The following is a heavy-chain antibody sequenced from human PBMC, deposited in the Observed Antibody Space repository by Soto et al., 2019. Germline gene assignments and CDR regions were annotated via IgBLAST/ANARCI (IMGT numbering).Heavy chain of an antibody. CDR3: ARHADCSSTSCLFDR. J-gene: IGHJ4*02. CDR2: IDPSDSYT. Sequence: PGESLKISCKGSGYSFTSYWISWVRQMPGKGLEWMGRIDPSDSYTNYSPSFQGHVTISADKSISTAYLQWSSLKASDTAMYYCARHADCSSTSCLFDRWGQGILVTVSS. CDR1: GYSFTSYW. D-gene: IGHD2-2*01. V-gene: IGHV5-10-1*01.